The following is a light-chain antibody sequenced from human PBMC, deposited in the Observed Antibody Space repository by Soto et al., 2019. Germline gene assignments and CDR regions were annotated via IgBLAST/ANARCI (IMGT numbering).Light chain of an antibody. Sequence: EIVLTQSPGTLSLSPGERATLSCRASQTGFSTYLAWFQQKPGQAPRLLLYGASSRAAGLPDRVSGRGSGTDFTLTINRLEPEDFAVYYCHQYGNSPWTLGQGTKVEIK. J-gene: IGKJ1*01. CDR3: HQYGNSPWT. CDR2: GAS. CDR1: QTGFSTY. V-gene: IGKV3-20*01.